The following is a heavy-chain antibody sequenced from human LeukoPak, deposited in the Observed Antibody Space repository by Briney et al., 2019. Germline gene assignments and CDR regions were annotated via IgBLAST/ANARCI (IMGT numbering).Heavy chain of an antibody. Sequence: SETLSLTCSVSGASISGGTYYWGWIRQPPGKGLEWIGSIYYTGSTYGNPSLKSRVTISVDTSKNQFSLKLSSVTAADTAVYYCARRGGSGRVFDYWGQGTLVTVSS. V-gene: IGHV4-39*01. CDR3: ARRGGSGRVFDY. CDR2: IYYTGST. J-gene: IGHJ4*02. D-gene: IGHD1-26*01. CDR1: GASISGGTYY.